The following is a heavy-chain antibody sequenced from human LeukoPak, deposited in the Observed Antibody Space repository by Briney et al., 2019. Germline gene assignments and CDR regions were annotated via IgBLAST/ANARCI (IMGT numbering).Heavy chain of an antibody. CDR2: IYHSGST. J-gene: IGHJ1*01. Sequence: ASETLSLTCTVSGGSISSGGYYWSWIRQPPGKGLEWIGYIYHSGSTYYNPSLKSRVTISVDRSKNQFSLKLSSVTAADTAVYYCARHSSFRGYFHHWGQGTLVTVSS. CDR1: GGSISSGGYY. CDR3: ARHSSFRGYFHH. V-gene: IGHV4-30-2*01. D-gene: IGHD3-10*01.